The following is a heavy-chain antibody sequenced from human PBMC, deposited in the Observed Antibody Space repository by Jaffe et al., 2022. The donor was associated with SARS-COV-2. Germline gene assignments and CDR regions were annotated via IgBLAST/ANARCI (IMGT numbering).Heavy chain of an antibody. CDR2: IYTSGST. CDR1: GGSISSGSYY. J-gene: IGHJ6*02. Sequence: QVQLQESGPGLVKPSQTLSLTCTVSGGSISSGSYYWSWIRQPAGKGLEWIGRIYTSGSTNYNPSLKSRVTISVDTSKNQFSLKLSSVTAADTAVYYCAREVEGKGSTSSLTRYYYYYGMDVWGQGTTVTVSS. D-gene: IGHD2-2*01. CDR3: AREVEGKGSTSSLTRYYYYYGMDV. V-gene: IGHV4-61*02.